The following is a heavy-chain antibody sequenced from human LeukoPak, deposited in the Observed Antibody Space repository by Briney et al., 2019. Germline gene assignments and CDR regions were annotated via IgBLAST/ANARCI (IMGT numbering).Heavy chain of an antibody. D-gene: IGHD2-2*03. Sequence: GGSLRVSCAASGFTFNTYWMHWVRQAPGKGLVWVARVNREGTTTAYADSVKGRFIISRDNSKNTLYLQMNNLRAEDTAVYYCARDSDWILFDYWGQGTPVTVSS. CDR2: VNREGTTT. J-gene: IGHJ4*02. CDR1: GFTFNTYW. V-gene: IGHV3-74*03. CDR3: ARDSDWILFDY.